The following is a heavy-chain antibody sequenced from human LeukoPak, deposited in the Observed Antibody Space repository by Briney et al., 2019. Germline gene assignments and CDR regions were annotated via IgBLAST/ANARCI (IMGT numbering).Heavy chain of an antibody. V-gene: IGHV4-31*03. D-gene: IGHD2-2*01. CDR3: ARDQGYCSSTSCYRGSWFDP. J-gene: IGHJ5*02. CDR1: GGSISSGGYY. Sequence: SETLSLTCTVSGGSISSGGYYWSWIRQHPGKGLEWIGYIYYSGSTYYNPSLKSRVTISVDTSKNQFSLKLSSVTAADTAVYYCARDQGYCSSTSCYRGSWFDPWGQGTLVTVSS. CDR2: IYYSGST.